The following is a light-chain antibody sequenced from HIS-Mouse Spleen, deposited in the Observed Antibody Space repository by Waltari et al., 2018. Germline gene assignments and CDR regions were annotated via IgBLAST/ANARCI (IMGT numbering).Light chain of an antibody. CDR2: WAS. CDR1: QSVLYSSNNKNY. Sequence: DIVMTQSPDSLAVSLGDRAPINCKSSQSVLYSSNNKNYLAWYQQKPGQPPKLLIYWASTRESGVPDRFSGSGSGTDFTLTISSLQAEDVAVYYCQQYYSTPTFGGGTKVEIK. J-gene: IGKJ4*01. V-gene: IGKV4-1*01. CDR3: QQYYSTPT.